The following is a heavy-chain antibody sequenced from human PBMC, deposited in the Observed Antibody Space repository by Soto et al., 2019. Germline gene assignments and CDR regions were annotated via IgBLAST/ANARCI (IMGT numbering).Heavy chain of an antibody. D-gene: IGHD3-10*01. CDR3: AKFHGSGTYYNFPDY. J-gene: IGHJ4*02. V-gene: IGHV3-23*01. CDR2: ISDSGGRT. Sequence: GGSLRLSCAASGFIFSGYAINWVRQAPGKGLEWVSTISDSGGRTYYAASVKGRFTISRDNSKDTLYLLMNSLSAEDTALYYCAKFHGSGTYYNFPDYWGQGTLVTVSS. CDR1: GFIFSGYA.